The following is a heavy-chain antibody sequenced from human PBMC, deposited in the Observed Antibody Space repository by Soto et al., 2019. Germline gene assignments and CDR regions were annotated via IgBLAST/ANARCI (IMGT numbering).Heavy chain of an antibody. D-gene: IGHD1-26*01. J-gene: IGHJ6*02. V-gene: IGHV3-23*01. CDR2: ISGSGVST. CDR1: GFPFSSYA. CDR3: AKDSAKWELSVVDYYGMDV. Sequence: EVQLLESGGGLVQPGGSLRLSCAASGFPFSSYAMSWVRQAPGKGLEWVSTISGSGVSTYYADSVKGRFTISRDNSKNTLYVQMNSLRAEDTAVYYCAKDSAKWELSVVDYYGMDVWGQGTTVTVSS.